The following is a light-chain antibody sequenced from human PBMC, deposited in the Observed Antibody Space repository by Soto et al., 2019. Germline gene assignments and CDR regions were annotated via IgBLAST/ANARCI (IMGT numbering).Light chain of an antibody. CDR3: QQYASAPLT. J-gene: IGKJ4*01. Sequence: EIVLTQSPGTLSLSPGERATLSCRASQSVGRNYLAGYQQKPGQAPRLLIYGACSRATGIPDRFSGSGSGTDFTLTISKLEPEDFAVYYCQQYASAPLTFGGGTEVEIK. CDR2: GAC. CDR1: QSVGRNY. V-gene: IGKV3-20*01.